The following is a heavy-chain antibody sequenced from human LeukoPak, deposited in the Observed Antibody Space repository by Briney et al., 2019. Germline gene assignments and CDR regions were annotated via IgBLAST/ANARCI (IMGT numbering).Heavy chain of an antibody. V-gene: IGHV1-8*01. CDR3: ARSVVGVRKRNDY. D-gene: IGHD3-16*01. Sequence: ASVKVSCKASGYTFSSYDIIWVRQASGQGLEWMGWMNPNSGHTGYAHKFQGRVTMTRSTSISTAYMELTSLTSEDSAVYYCARSVVGVRKRNDYWGQGTLVTVSP. CDR2: MNPNSGHT. CDR1: GYTFSSYD. J-gene: IGHJ4*02.